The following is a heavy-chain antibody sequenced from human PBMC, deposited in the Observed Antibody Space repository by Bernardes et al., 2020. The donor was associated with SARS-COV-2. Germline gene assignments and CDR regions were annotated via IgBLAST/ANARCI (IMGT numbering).Heavy chain of an antibody. CDR1: GGSISSSSYY. CDR3: ATERVTILIPYYYYGMDV. J-gene: IGHJ6*02. V-gene: IGHV4-39*01. Sequence: SETLSLTCTVSGGSISSSSYYWGWIRQPTGKGLEWIGSIYYSGSTYYNPSLKSRVTISVDTSKNQFSLKLSSVTAADTAVYYCATERVTILIPYYYYGMDVWGQGTTVTVSS. CDR2: IYYSGST. D-gene: IGHD3-3*01.